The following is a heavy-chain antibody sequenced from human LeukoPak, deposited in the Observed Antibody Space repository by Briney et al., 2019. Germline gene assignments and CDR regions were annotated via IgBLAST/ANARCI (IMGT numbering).Heavy chain of an antibody. J-gene: IGHJ4*02. CDR2: ISGSGHTT. Sequence: GGSLRLSCAASGVSGVTFSNYALNWVRQAPGKGLEWVSDISGSGHTTNYADSVKGRFSISRDNSKTTLYLQMSSLRVEDTAVFYCVEGIFDYWGQGTLVTVSS. CDR3: VEGIFDY. D-gene: IGHD3-10*01. V-gene: IGHV3-23*01. CDR1: GVSGVTFSNYA.